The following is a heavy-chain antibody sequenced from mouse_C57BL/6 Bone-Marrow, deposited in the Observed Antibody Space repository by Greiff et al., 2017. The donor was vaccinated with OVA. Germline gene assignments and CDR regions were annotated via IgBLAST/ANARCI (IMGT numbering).Heavy chain of an antibody. CDR1: GFNIKDDY. CDR2: IDPENGDT. D-gene: IGHD4-1*01. Sequence: EVNVVESGAELVRPGASVKLSCTASGFNIKDDYMHWVKQRPEQGLEWIGWIDPENGDTEYASKFQGKATITADTSSNTAYLQLSSLTSEDTAVYYCTTLTSWFAYWGQGTLVTVSA. V-gene: IGHV14-4*01. J-gene: IGHJ3*01. CDR3: TTLTSWFAY.